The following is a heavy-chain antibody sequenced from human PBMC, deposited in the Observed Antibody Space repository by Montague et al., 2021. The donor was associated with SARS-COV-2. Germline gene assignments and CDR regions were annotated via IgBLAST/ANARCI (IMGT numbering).Heavy chain of an antibody. CDR2: ISYSGRT. J-gene: IGHJ4*02. Sequence: TLSLTCILSGGSISSDDSYWTWIRQHPGKGLEWIGYISYSGRTSYNVSLKSRLTISADTSDNQFSLKLTSMTAADTAVYYCARMYVPAHGTPAASYSDYWGRGTLVTVSS. D-gene: IGHD6-13*01. CDR3: ARMYVPAHGTPAASYSDY. V-gene: IGHV4-31*03. CDR1: GGSISSDDSY.